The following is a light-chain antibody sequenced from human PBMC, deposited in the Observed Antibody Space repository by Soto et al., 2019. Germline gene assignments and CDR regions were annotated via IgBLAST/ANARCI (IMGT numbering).Light chain of an antibody. CDR2: EET. CDR3: QAWDRNTAE. Sequence: SYELTQPPSVSVSPGQTASITWSGDKLGSKYASWYQQKPGQSPVLVIYEETKRPSGIPERFSGSNSGNTATLTISGTQATDEADYYCQAWDRNTAEFGGGTQLTVL. CDR1: KLGSKY. J-gene: IGLJ2*01. V-gene: IGLV3-1*01.